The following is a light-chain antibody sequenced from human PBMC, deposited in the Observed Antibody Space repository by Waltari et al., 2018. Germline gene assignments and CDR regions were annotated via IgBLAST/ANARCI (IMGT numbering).Light chain of an antibody. Sequence: EIVMTQSPSTLSASVVDRFTITCRASQFIDKWLAWYQQKPGKAPKLLIYKATILETGVPSRFTGSGSGTEFTLTISSLQPDDFATFYCLQYHDYSSFGQGTKLEI. CDR2: KAT. CDR1: QFIDKW. J-gene: IGKJ2*03. CDR3: LQYHDYSS. V-gene: IGKV1-5*03.